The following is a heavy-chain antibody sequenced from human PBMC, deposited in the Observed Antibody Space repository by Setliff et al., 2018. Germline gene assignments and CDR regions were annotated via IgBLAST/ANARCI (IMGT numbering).Heavy chain of an antibody. D-gene: IGHD3-10*01. J-gene: IGHJ4*02. CDR2: INSDGSTT. CDR3: ANFGERDY. CDR1: GFNFNNSW. V-gene: IGHV3-74*01. Sequence: GGSLRLSCAASGFNFNNSWMHWVRQAPGKGLLWVSRINSDGSTTNYADSVKGRFTVSRDNAKNTLYLQMNSLRVEDTAVYYCANFGERDYWAREPWSPSPQ.